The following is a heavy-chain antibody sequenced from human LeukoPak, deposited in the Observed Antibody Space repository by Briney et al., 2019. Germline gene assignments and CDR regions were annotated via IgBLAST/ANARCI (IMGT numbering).Heavy chain of an antibody. D-gene: IGHD6-13*01. Sequence: PSETLSLTCTVSGGSISSYYWSWIRQPPGKGLEWIVYIYYSGSTNYNPSLKSRVTISVDTSKNQFSLKLSSVTAADTAVYYCARASYQVAAGLFDYWGQGTLVTVSS. J-gene: IGHJ4*02. CDR3: ARASYQVAAGLFDY. CDR2: IYYSGST. V-gene: IGHV4-59*01. CDR1: GGSISSYY.